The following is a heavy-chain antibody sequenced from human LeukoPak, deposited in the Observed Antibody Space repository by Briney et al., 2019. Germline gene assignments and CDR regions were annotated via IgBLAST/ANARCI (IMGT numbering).Heavy chain of an antibody. Sequence: GGSLRLSCADSGFTFSSYAMSWVRQAPGKGLEWVSSISGSSTRTYYADSVEGRFTVSRDNPKNTLYLQMNSLRAEDTAVYYCAKQRDYYDSSGYYRGYYFDYWGQGTLVTVSS. CDR2: ISGSSTRT. V-gene: IGHV3-23*01. CDR3: AKQRDYYDSSGYYRGYYFDY. J-gene: IGHJ4*02. D-gene: IGHD3-22*01. CDR1: GFTFSSYA.